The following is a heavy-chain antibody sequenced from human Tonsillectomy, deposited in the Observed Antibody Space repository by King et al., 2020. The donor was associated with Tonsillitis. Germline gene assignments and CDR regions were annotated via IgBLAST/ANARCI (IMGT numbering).Heavy chain of an antibody. D-gene: IGHD5-24*01. CDR2: IDPSDSYT. CDR3: ARMALGAYYFDY. J-gene: IGHJ4*02. V-gene: IGHV5-10-1*03. Sequence: QLVQSGAEVKKPGESLRISCKGSGYSFTSYWISWVRQMPGKGLEWMGRIDPSDSYTDYSPSFQGHITISTDKSISTAYLQWSSLKASDTAMYYCARMALGAYYFDYWGQGTLVTVSS. CDR1: GYSFTSYW.